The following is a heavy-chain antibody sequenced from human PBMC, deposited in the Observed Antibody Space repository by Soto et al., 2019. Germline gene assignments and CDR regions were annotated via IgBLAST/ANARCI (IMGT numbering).Heavy chain of an antibody. CDR2: IYYSGST. D-gene: IGHD2-2*01. CDR1: GGSISSGDYY. V-gene: IGHV4-30-4*08. J-gene: IGHJ6*02. CDR3: ARDQRDIVLVPAASRPEFYYYYGMDV. Sequence: QVQLQESGPGLVKPSQTLSLTCTVSGGSISSGDYYWSWIRQPPGKGLEWIGYIYYSGSTYYNPSLKSRVTISVATSKNQFSLKLSSVTAADTAVYYCARDQRDIVLVPAASRPEFYYYYGMDVWGQGTTVTVSS.